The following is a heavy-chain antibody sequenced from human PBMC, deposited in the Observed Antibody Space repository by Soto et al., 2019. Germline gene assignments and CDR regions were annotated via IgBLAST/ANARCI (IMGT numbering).Heavy chain of an antibody. CDR3: ARDREQQLIRGYYYMDV. D-gene: IGHD6-13*01. CDR2: INADNANT. Sequence: QVQLVQSGAEVKEPGASVKVSCKASGYTFTSYAMHWVRQAPGQRLEWVGWINADNANTKYSPRFQGRVTITRDTPASTAYMELSSLRSEDTAVYYCARDREQQLIRGYYYMDVWGRGTTVTVSS. CDR1: GYTFTSYA. J-gene: IGHJ6*03. V-gene: IGHV1-3*01.